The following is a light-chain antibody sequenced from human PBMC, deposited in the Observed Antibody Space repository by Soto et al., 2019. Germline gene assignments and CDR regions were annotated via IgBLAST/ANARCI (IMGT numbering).Light chain of an antibody. CDR3: QQYNSYSWT. Sequence: TQSPGTLSLSPGERATLSCRASQSISSWLAWYQQKPGKAPKLLIYDASSLESGVPSRFSGSGSGTEFTLTISRLQTDDFATYYCQQYNSYSWTFGQGTKVEIK. J-gene: IGKJ1*01. V-gene: IGKV1-5*01. CDR1: QSISSW. CDR2: DAS.